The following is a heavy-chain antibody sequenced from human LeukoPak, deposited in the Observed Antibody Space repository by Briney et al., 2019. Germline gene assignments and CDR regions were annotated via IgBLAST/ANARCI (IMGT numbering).Heavy chain of an antibody. D-gene: IGHD3-10*01. CDR1: GGTFSSYA. V-gene: IGHV1-69*13. CDR3: ARAETRASITMVRGVSYYGMDV. J-gene: IGHJ6*02. CDR2: IIPIFGTA. Sequence: ASVKVSCKASGGTFSSYAISWVRQAPGQGLEWMGGIIPIFGTANYAQEFQGRVTITADESTSTAYMELSSLRSEDTAVYYCARAETRASITMVRGVSYYGMDVWGQGTTVTVSS.